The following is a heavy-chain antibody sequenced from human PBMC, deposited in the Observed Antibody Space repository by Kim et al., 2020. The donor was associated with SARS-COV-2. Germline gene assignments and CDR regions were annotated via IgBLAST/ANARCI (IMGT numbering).Heavy chain of an antibody. CDR1: GFTFSSYS. Sequence: GGSLRLSCAASGFTFSSYSMNCVRQAPGKGLEWVSYISSSSSTIYYADSVKGRFTISRDNAKNSLYLQMNSLRGEDTAVYYCARELYFSSTSCYAFSYYYYGMDVWGQGTTVTVSS. CDR2: ISSSSSTI. J-gene: IGHJ6*02. D-gene: IGHD2-2*01. V-gene: IGHV3-48*01. CDR3: ARELYFSSTSCYAFSYYYYGMDV.